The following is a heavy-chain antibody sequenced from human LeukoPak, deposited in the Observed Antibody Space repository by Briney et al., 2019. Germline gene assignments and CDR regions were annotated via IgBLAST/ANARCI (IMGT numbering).Heavy chain of an antibody. CDR2: ISGYNTYT. V-gene: IGHV1-18*01. J-gene: IGHJ3*01. CDR3: ARARLVWGMETFDL. Sequence: GASVKVSCKASNNTLSNNGITWVRQAPGQGLEWMGWISGYNTYTTYAQKFQDRVTMTKDTSTNTAYMEMRSLRSDDTAIYYCARARLVWGMETFDLWGQGTMVTVSS. D-gene: IGHD7-27*01. CDR1: NNTLSNNG.